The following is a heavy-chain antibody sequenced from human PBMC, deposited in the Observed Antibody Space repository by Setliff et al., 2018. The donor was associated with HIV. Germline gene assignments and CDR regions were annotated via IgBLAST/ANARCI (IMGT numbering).Heavy chain of an antibody. CDR2: IYSTGYT. Sequence: PSETLSLTCTVSGGSISNYYWSWIRQPPGKGLEWIGYIYSTGYTNYHPSLKTRATISLDTSKSQFSLRLTSVTATDTAIYYCARHPGEEPQRNYKFDSWGQGTLVTVSS. CDR1: GGSISNYY. D-gene: IGHD1-7*01. CDR3: ARHPGEEPQRNYKFDS. J-gene: IGHJ4*02. V-gene: IGHV4-4*09.